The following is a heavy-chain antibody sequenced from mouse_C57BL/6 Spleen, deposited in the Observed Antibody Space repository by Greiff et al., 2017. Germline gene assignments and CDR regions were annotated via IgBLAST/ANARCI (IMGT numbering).Heavy chain of an antibody. CDR2: INPSSGYT. D-gene: IGHD2-4*01. J-gene: IGHJ2*01. CDR3: ARTFYDYPYYFDY. Sequence: QVQLQQSGAELAKPGASVKLSCKASGYTFTSYWMHWVQQRPGQGLEWIGYINPSSGYTKYNQKFKDKATLTADKSSSTAYMQLSSLTYEDSAVYYCARTFYDYPYYFDYWGQGTTLTVSS. V-gene: IGHV1-7*01. CDR1: GYTFTSYW.